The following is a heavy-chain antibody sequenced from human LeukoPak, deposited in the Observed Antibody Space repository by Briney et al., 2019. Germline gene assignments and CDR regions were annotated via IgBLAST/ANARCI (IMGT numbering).Heavy chain of an antibody. CDR3: ATGGTSEF. J-gene: IGHJ4*02. V-gene: IGHV3-23*01. Sequence: QPGGSLRLSCAVSEFTFSNYAMTWVRQAPGRGLEWVSFISASGGTTYYADSVKGRFTISRDNSKNTPFLQMNSLRSEDTAVYSCATGGTSEFWGQGTLVTVSS. D-gene: IGHD3-16*01. CDR1: EFTFSNYA. CDR2: ISASGGTT.